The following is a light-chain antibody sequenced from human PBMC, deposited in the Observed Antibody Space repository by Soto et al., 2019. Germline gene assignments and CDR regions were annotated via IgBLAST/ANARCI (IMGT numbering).Light chain of an antibody. CDR1: SSDVGSYNL. CDR3: CSYAGSSPVV. Sequence: QSALTQPASVSGSPGQSITISCSGTSSDVGSYNLVSWYQLHPGKAPKLMIYEVSQRPSGVSNRFAGAKSGNTASLTISGLQAEDEADYYCCSYAGSSPVVFGGGTKLTVL. J-gene: IGLJ2*01. V-gene: IGLV2-23*02. CDR2: EVS.